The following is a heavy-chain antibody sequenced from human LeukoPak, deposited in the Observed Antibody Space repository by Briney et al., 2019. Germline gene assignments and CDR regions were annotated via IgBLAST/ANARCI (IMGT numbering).Heavy chain of an antibody. D-gene: IGHD2-21*01. CDR1: GFTFSSYA. J-gene: IGHJ4*02. V-gene: IGHV3-30*04. CDR3: AKKSGDHFHFDF. CDR2: ISYDGSNK. Sequence: PGGSLRLSCAASGFTFSSYAMRWVRQAPGKGLEWVAVISYDGSNKYYADSVKGRFTISRDNSKNTLYLQMNSLRAEDTAVYHCAKKSGDHFHFDFWGQGTLVTVSS.